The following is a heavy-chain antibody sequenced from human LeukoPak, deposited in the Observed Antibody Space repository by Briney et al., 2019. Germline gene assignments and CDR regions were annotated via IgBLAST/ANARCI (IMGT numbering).Heavy chain of an antibody. CDR2: IFGNGAGI. J-gene: IGHJ4*02. Sequence: PGGSLRLSCTAPGFSLGVYAMNWVRQAPGKGLEWISSIFGNGAGINYADSVKGRFTISRDNAQNTPYLQMNSLRTEDTAVYYCAKDRIPDGFYSIDSWGQGVLVTVSS. D-gene: IGHD3-22*01. CDR1: GFSLGVYA. V-gene: IGHV3-23*01. CDR3: AKDRIPDGFYSIDS.